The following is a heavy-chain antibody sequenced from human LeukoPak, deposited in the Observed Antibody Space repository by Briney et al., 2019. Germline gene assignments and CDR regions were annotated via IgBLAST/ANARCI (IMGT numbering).Heavy chain of an antibody. Sequence: AGGSLRLSCAASGFTFSSYAMSWVRQAPGKGLEWVSAISGSGGSTYYADSVKGRFTISRDNSKNTLYLQMNSLRAEDTAVYYCARDSRDMITFGGVKDYWGQGTLVTVSS. D-gene: IGHD3-16*01. CDR1: GFTFSSYA. V-gene: IGHV3-23*01. CDR2: ISGSGGST. CDR3: ARDSRDMITFGGVKDY. J-gene: IGHJ4*02.